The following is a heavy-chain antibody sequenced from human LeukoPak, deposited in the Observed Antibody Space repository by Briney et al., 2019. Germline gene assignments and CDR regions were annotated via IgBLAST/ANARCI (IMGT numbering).Heavy chain of an antibody. CDR3: ARRVSSGYSPYYFDY. J-gene: IGHJ4*02. V-gene: IGHV4-30-2*01. Sequence: IYHSGSTYYNPSLKSRVTISVDRSKNQFSLKLSSVTAADTAVYYCARRVSSGYSPYYFDYWGQGTLVTVSS. CDR2: IYHSGST. D-gene: IGHD3-22*01.